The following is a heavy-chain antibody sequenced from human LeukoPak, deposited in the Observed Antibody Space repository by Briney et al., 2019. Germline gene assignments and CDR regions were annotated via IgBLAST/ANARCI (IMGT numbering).Heavy chain of an antibody. CDR3: AKDGVDTAMLSGHDAFDI. D-gene: IGHD5-18*01. CDR1: GFTFGDYA. CDR2: IRSKAYGGTT. Sequence: GRSLRLSCTASGFTFGDYAMTWVRQAPGKGLEWVGFIRSKAYGGTTEYAASVKGRFTISRDDSKSIAYLQMNSLRAEDTAVYYCAKDGVDTAMLSGHDAFDIWGQGTMVTVSS. J-gene: IGHJ3*02. V-gene: IGHV3-49*04.